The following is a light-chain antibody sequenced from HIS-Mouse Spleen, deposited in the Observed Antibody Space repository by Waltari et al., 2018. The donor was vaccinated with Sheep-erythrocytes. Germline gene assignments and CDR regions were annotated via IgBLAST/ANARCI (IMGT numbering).Light chain of an antibody. Sequence: QPALTQPPSASGSPGQSVTISCTGTSSDVGGYNYFSCYQHHPAKAPNLMIYEVSKRPSGVPDRFSGSKSGNTASLTVSGLQAEDEADYYCSSYAGSNNYVFGTGTKVTVL. V-gene: IGLV2-8*01. CDR1: SSDVGGYNY. CDR2: EVS. J-gene: IGLJ1*01. CDR3: SSYAGSNNYV.